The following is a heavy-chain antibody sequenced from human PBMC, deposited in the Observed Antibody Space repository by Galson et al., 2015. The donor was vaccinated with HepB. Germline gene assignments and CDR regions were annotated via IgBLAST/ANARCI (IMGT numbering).Heavy chain of an antibody. J-gene: IGHJ5*02. CDR2: INPNSGGT. Sequence: SVKVSCKASGYTFTGYYMHWVRQAPGQGLEWMGWINPNSGGTNYAQKFQGWVTMTRDTSISTAYMELSRLRSDDTAVYYCARVTPTMVRGGDRGWFDPWGQGTLVTVSS. CDR3: ARVTPTMVRGGDRGWFDP. V-gene: IGHV1-2*04. D-gene: IGHD3-10*01. CDR1: GYTFTGYY.